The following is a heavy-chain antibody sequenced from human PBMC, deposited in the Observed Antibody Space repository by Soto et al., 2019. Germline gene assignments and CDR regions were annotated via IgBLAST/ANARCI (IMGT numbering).Heavy chain of an antibody. D-gene: IGHD3-3*01. CDR1: GYTFTSYD. V-gene: IGHV1-8*01. CDR3: ARAGTYNDFCSGYYTSDYYYYYGMDV. J-gene: IGHJ6*02. CDR2: MNPNSGNT. Sequence: ASVKVSCKASGYTFTSYDINWVRQATGQGLEWMGWMNPNSGNTGYAQKFQGRVTMTRNTSISTAYMELTSLRSEDTAVYYCARAGTYNDFCSGYYTSDYYYYYGMDVWGQGTTVTVSS.